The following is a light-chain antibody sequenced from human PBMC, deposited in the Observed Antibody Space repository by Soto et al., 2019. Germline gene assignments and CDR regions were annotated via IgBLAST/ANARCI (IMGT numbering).Light chain of an antibody. Sequence: EIVMTQSPATLSVSPGERATLSCRASQSVSSNLAWYQQKPGQAPRLLIYDTSTRATGISARFSGSGSGTDFTLPISGLKSEDFAVYYCQQYNNWPPSWTFGQGTKVDIK. V-gene: IGKV3-15*01. CDR1: QSVSSN. J-gene: IGKJ1*01. CDR3: QQYNNWPPSWT. CDR2: DTS.